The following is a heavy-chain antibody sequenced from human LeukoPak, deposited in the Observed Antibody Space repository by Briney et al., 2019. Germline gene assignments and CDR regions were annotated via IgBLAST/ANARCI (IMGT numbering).Heavy chain of an antibody. CDR1: GFTFSSYG. V-gene: IGHV3-30*03. Sequence: PGGSLGLSCAASGFTFSSYGMHWVRQAPGKGLEWVAVISYDGSNKYYADSVKGRFTISRDNAKNTLYLQMNSLRAEDTAVYYCARPRGSYYYDAFDIWATGQWSPSLQ. CDR3: ARPRGSYYYDAFDI. D-gene: IGHD1-26*01. J-gene: IGHJ3*02. CDR2: ISYDGSNK.